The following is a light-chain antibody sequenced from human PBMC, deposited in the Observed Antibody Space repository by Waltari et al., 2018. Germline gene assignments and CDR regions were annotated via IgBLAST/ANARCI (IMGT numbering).Light chain of an antibody. CDR3: SSYTGSTALV. Sequence: QSALTPPASVSGAPGQSTTISCTGTSSDVGGFNYFSWYQQHPGKAPKLMIYEVHNRPSGVSNRFSGAKSGNTASLTISGLQAEDEAYYYCSSYTGSTALVFGGGTKLTVL. J-gene: IGLJ2*01. CDR2: EVH. V-gene: IGLV2-14*01. CDR1: SSDVGGFNY.